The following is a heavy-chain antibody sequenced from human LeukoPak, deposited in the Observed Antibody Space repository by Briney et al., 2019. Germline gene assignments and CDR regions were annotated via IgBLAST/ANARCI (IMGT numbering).Heavy chain of an antibody. CDR2: IYYSGST. V-gene: IGHV4-39*01. J-gene: IGHJ6*02. CDR3: RGEETGIVGATGYYGMDV. D-gene: IGHD1-26*01. Sequence: SETLSLTCTVSGGSIRSSYYYWGWIRQPPGKGLEWIGSIYYSGSTYYNPSLKSRVTISVDTSKNQFSLKLSSVTAADTAVYYCRGEETGIVGATGYYGMDVWGQGTTVTVSS. CDR1: GGSIRSSYYY.